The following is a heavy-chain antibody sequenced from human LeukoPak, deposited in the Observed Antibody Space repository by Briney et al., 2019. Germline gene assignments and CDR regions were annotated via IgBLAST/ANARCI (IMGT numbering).Heavy chain of an antibody. CDR1: GFTFSSYW. J-gene: IGHJ4*02. Sequence: GGSLRLSCGASGFTFSSYWMSWVRQAPGKGLEWVASIKQDGSGKYYLDSVKGRFTISRDNANNSLSLQMVSLRAEDTAVYYCATAGWGQFSYFDFWGQGVLVTVSS. V-gene: IGHV3-7*01. CDR2: IKQDGSGK. CDR3: ATAGWGQFSYFDF. D-gene: IGHD3-16*01.